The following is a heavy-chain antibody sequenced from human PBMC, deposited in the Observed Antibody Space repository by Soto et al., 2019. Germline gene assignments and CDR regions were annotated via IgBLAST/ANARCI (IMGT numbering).Heavy chain of an antibody. V-gene: IGHV4-34*01. CDR1: GGSFSGYY. J-gene: IGHJ5*02. CDR3: ARFSGYCSSTSCYRLFDP. D-gene: IGHD2-2*02. Sequence: SETLSLTCAVYGGSFSGYYWSWIRQPPGKGLEWIGEINHSGSTNYNLSLKSRVTISVDTSKNQFSLKLSSVTAADTAVYYCARFSGYCSSTSCYRLFDPWGQGTLVTVSS. CDR2: INHSGST.